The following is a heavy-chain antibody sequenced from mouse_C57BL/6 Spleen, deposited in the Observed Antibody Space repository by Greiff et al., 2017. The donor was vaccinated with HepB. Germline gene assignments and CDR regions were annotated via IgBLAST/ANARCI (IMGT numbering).Heavy chain of an antibody. D-gene: IGHD2-3*01. V-gene: IGHV1-53*01. CDR2: INPSNGGT. J-gene: IGHJ4*01. CDR1: GYTFTSYW. Sequence: VQLQQPGTELVKPGASVKLSCKASGYTFTSYWMHWVKQRPGQGLEWIGNINPSNGGTNYNEKFKSKATLTVDKSSSTAYMQLSSLTSEDSAVYYCARRRIYDGYYDYAMDYWGQGTSVTVSS. CDR3: ARRRIYDGYYDYAMDY.